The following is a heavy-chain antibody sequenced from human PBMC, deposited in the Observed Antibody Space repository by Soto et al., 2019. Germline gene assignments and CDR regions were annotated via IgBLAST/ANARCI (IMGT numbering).Heavy chain of an antibody. CDR2: ISAYNGNT. D-gene: IGHD2-15*01. Sequence: ASVKVSCKASGYTFTSYGISWVRQAPGQGLEWMGWISAYNGNTNYAQKLQGRVTMTTDTSTSTAYVELRSLRSDDTAVYYCARDLNFRVVAATQVWFDPWGQGTLVTVSS. CDR1: GYTFTSYG. V-gene: IGHV1-18*01. J-gene: IGHJ5*02. CDR3: ARDLNFRVVAATQVWFDP.